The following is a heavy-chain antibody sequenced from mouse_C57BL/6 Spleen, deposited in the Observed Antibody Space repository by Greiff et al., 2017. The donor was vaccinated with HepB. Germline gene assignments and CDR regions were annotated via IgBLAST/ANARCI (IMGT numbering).Heavy chain of an antibody. J-gene: IGHJ3*01. CDR2: IDPSDSYT. V-gene: IGHV1-50*01. CDR3: SSERNYYGSSYDAY. D-gene: IGHD1-1*01. CDR1: GYTFTSYW. Sequence: VQLQQSGAELVKPGASVKLSCKASGYTFTSYWMQWVKQRPGQGLEWIGEIDPSDSYTNYNPKFKGKATFTVDTSSSTAYMQLSSLTSEDSAVYSYSSERNYYGSSYDAYWGQGTLVTVSA.